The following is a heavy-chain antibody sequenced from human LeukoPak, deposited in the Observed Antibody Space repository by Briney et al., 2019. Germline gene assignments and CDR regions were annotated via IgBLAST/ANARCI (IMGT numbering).Heavy chain of an antibody. Sequence: SETLSLTCTVSGGSIGSSSYYWGWIRQPPGKGLEWIGSIYYSGSTYYNPSLKSRVTISVDTSKNQFSLNLSSVTAADTAVYFCARGSRRSYFDYWGPGALVLVSS. CDR3: ARGSRRSYFDY. V-gene: IGHV4-39*07. CDR1: GGSIGSSSYY. J-gene: IGHJ4*02. CDR2: IYYSGST.